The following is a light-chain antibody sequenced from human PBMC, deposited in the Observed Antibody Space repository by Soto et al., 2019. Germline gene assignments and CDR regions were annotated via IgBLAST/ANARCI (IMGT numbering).Light chain of an antibody. CDR2: DAS. V-gene: IGKV1-33*01. J-gene: IGKJ3*01. CDR3: QQYDNHPFT. CDR1: QDISSY. Sequence: DIQMTQSPSSLSASVGDRVTITCQASQDISSYLSWYQQKPGKAPKLLIYDASNLERGVPSRFSGSGSGTDFTLTISSLQPEDIATYYCQQYDNHPFTFGPGTKVDIK.